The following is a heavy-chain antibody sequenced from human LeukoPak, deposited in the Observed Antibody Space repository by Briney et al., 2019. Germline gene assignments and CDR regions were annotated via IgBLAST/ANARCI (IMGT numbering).Heavy chain of an antibody. CDR3: ARTGIAAADTDY. J-gene: IGHJ4*02. V-gene: IGHV1-2*06. CDR2: INPYSGGT. Sequence: ASVKVSCKASGYTFTGYYIHWVRQAPGQGLEWMGRINPYSGGTNYAQKFQGRVTMTRDVSISTAYMDLSRLRSDDTAVYYCARTGIAAADTDYWGQGTLVTVSS. D-gene: IGHD6-13*01. CDR1: GYTFTGYY.